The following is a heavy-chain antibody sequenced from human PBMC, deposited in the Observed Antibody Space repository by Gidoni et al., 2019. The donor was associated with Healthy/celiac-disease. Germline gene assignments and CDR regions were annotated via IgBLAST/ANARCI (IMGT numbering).Heavy chain of an antibody. CDR1: GFTFSNAW. CDR3: TTDPSGLLGFDY. D-gene: IGHD3-22*01. V-gene: IGHV3-15*01. Sequence: EVQLVESGGGLVKPGGSLRLSCAASGFTFSNAWMSWVRQAPGKGLEWVGRIKSKTDGGTTDYAAPVKGRFTISRDDSKNTLYLQMNSLKTEDTAVYYCTTDPSGLLGFDYWGQGTLVTVSS. CDR2: IKSKTDGGTT. J-gene: IGHJ4*02.